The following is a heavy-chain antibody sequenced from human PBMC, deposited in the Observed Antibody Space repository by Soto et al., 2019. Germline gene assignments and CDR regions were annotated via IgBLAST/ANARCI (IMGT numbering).Heavy chain of an antibody. V-gene: IGHV3-30*18. CDR2: ISYDGSNK. CDR3: AKVVGATDIGAFDI. Sequence: GGSLRLSCAASGFTFSSYGMHWVRQAPGKGLEWVAVISYDGSNKYYADSVKGRFTISRDNSKNTLYLQMNSLRAEDTAVYYCAKVVGATDIGAFDIWGQGTMVTVSS. J-gene: IGHJ3*02. CDR1: GFTFSSYG. D-gene: IGHD1-26*01.